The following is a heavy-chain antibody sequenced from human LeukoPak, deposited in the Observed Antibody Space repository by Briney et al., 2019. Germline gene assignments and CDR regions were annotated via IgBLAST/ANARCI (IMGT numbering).Heavy chain of an antibody. V-gene: IGHV4-59*01. J-gene: IGHJ4*02. CDR1: GGSISSYY. CDR2: IYYSGST. D-gene: IGHD5-24*01. Sequence: SETLSLTCTVSGGSISSYYWSWIRQPPGKGLGWIGYIYYSGSTNYNPSLKSRVTISVDTSKNQFSLKLSSVTAADTAVYYCARSRWLQLRYYFDYWGQGTLVTVSS. CDR3: ARSRWLQLRYYFDY.